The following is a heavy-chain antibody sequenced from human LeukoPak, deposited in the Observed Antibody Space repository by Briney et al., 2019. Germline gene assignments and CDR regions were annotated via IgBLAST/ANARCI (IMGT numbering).Heavy chain of an antibody. CDR1: GFTFSSYS. CDR2: ISSSSSFI. J-gene: IGHJ4*02. Sequence: GGSLRLSWAASGFTFSSYSMKWVRQAPGKGREWVSCISSSSSFIYYADSVKGRFTISRDNAKNSLYLQMNSLRAEDTAVYYCARDPLNYYDSSGYPEYYFDYWGQGTLVTVSS. CDR3: ARDPLNYYDSSGYPEYYFDY. V-gene: IGHV3-21*01. D-gene: IGHD3-22*01.